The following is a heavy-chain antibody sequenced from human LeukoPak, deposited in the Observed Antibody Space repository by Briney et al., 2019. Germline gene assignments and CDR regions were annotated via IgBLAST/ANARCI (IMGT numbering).Heavy chain of an antibody. J-gene: IGHJ4*02. CDR1: GFTFSSNA. D-gene: IGHD5-24*01. V-gene: IGHV3-23*01. Sequence: GGSLRLSCAASGFTFSSNAMRWVRQAPGKGLEWVSGISGSGGSTCYADSVKGRFTISRDNSKNTLDLQMNSLRAEDTAVYYRAKAYGYNFDYWGQGSLVTVSS. CDR3: AKAYGYNFDY. CDR2: ISGSGGST.